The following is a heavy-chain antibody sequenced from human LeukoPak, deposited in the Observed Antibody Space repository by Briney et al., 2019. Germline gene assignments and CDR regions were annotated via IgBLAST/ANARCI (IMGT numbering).Heavy chain of an antibody. V-gene: IGHV3-21*01. CDR1: GFTSSSYS. J-gene: IGHJ3*02. CDR2: ISSSSSYI. D-gene: IGHD6-19*01. Sequence: KPGGSLRLSCAASGFTSSSYSMNWVRQAPGKGLEWVSSISSSSSYIYYADSVEGRFTISRDNAKNSLYLQMNSLRAEDTAVYYCARDRDYVSSGWSSYAFDIWGQGTMVTVSS. CDR3: ARDRDYVSSGWSSYAFDI.